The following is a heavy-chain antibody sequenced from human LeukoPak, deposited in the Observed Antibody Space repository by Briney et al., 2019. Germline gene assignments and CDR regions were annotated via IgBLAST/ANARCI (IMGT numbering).Heavy chain of an antibody. CDR1: GFTVSSNY. Sequence: GGSLRLSCAASGFTVSSNYMSWVRQAPGKGLEWVSVIYSGGSTYYADSVKGRFTISRDNAKNSLYLQMNSLRAEDTALYYCARGSSQVTTYFDYWGQGTLVTVSS. J-gene: IGHJ4*02. CDR3: ARGSSQVTTYFDY. D-gene: IGHD3-3*01. V-gene: IGHV3-53*01. CDR2: IYSGGST.